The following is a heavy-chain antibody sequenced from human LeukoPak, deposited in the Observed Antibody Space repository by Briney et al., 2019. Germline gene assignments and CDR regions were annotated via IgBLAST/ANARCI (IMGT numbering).Heavy chain of an antibody. J-gene: IGHJ6*03. D-gene: IGHD6-6*01. CDR1: GGSTSSSSYY. Sequence: SETLSLTCTVSGGSTSSSSYYWGWIRQPPGKGLEWIGSIYYSGSTYYNPSLKSRVTISVDTSKNQFSLKLSSVTAADTAVYYCANLGSSDYYYYYMAVWGKGTTVTISS. V-gene: IGHV4-39*01. CDR2: IYYSGST. CDR3: ANLGSSDYYYYYMAV.